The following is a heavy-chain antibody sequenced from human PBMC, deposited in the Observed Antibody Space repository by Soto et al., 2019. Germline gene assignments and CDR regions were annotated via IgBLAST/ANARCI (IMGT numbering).Heavy chain of an antibody. CDR2: INAGSGNT. Sequence: ASVKVSCKASGYTFTNYAIHWVRQAPGQRLEWMGWINAGSGNTKYSQRFEGRVSITRDTSASTAYMEVSSLTSEDTAVYYCACEQQLATFQHWGQGTLDTVSS. D-gene: IGHD6-13*01. CDR3: ACEQQLATFQH. CDR1: GYTFTNYA. V-gene: IGHV1-3*01. J-gene: IGHJ1*01.